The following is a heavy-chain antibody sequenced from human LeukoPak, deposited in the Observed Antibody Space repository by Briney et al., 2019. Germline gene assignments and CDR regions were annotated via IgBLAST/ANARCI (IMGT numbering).Heavy chain of an antibody. CDR3: ANTNSGWYYFDY. V-gene: IGHV3-23*01. J-gene: IGHJ4*02. D-gene: IGHD6-19*01. CDR1: GFTFSSYA. Sequence: PGGSLRLSCAASGFTFSSYAMSWVRQAPGKGLEWVSAISGSGGSTYYADSVKGRFTISRDNSKNTLYLQMNSPRAEDTAVYYCANTNSGWYYFDYWGQGTLVTVSS. CDR2: ISGSGGST.